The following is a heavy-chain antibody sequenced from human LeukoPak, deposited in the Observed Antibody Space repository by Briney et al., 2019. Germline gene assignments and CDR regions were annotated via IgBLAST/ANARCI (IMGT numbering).Heavy chain of an antibody. D-gene: IGHD2-15*01. J-gene: IGHJ4*02. Sequence: GGSLRLSCAASGSTVSSNYMSWVRQAPGKGLEWVSVIYSGGSTYYADSVKGRFTISRDNSKNTLYLQMNSLRAEDTAVYYCARERCSGGSCYLEAYFDYWGQGTLVTVSS. CDR3: ARERCSGGSCYLEAYFDY. CDR2: IYSGGST. V-gene: IGHV3-53*01. CDR1: GSTVSSNY.